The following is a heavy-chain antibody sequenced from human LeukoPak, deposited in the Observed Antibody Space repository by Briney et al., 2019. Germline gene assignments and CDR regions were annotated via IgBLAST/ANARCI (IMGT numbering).Heavy chain of an antibody. CDR3: ARDSVVRGVLSSIY. D-gene: IGHD3-10*01. J-gene: IGHJ4*02. CDR2: IKQDGSEK. V-gene: IGHV3-7*01. CDR1: GFTFSSYW. Sequence: PGGSLRLSCATSGFTFSSYWMSWVRQAPGKGLEWVANIKQDGSEKYYVDSVKGRFTISRDNAKNSLYLQMNSLRAEDTAVYYCARDSVVRGVLSSIYWGQGTLVTVSS.